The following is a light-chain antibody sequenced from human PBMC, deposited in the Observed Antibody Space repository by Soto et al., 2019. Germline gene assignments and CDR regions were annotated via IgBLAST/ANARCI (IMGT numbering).Light chain of an antibody. CDR3: QQNYNCPRT. J-gene: IGKJ1*01. CDR1: QSLGSD. V-gene: IGKV3-15*01. CDR2: GAS. Sequence: IEITQSTCSLGLSPGDTASLSCRASQSLGSDLAWYQQKPGQAPRLLIFGASARPTGIPARISGSGSGTEFTLTISSLQSEDFAVYFCQQNYNCPRTFGQGTKVDI.